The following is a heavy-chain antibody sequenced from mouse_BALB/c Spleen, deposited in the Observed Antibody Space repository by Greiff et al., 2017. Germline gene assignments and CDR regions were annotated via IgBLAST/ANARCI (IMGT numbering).Heavy chain of an antibody. CDR2: IFPGDGSI. Sequence: VQLQQSGAELVKPGASVKLSCKASGYPFTSFDINWVRQRPEQGLEWIGWIFPGDGSIKYNEKLKGRVTLTTDNPSSTAYMQLIRLTSEDSAVYFCARGGYYGYDRWYFDVWGAGTTVTVSS. V-gene: IGHV1-85*01. J-gene: IGHJ1*01. CDR3: ARGGYYGYDRWYFDV. CDR1: GYPFTSFD. D-gene: IGHD2-2*01.